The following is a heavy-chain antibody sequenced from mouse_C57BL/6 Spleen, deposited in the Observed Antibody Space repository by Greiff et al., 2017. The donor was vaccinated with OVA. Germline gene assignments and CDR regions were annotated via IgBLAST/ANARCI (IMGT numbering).Heavy chain of an antibody. Sequence: VHVKQSGPELVKPGASVKMSCKASGYTFTDYNMHWVKQSHGKSLEWIGYINPNNGGTSYNQKFKGKATLTVNKSSSTAYMELRSLTSEDSAVYYCARGGNRYAMDYWGQGTSVTVSS. CDR1: GYTFTDYN. J-gene: IGHJ4*01. V-gene: IGHV1-22*01. CDR2: INPNNGGT. CDR3: ARGGNRYAMDY. D-gene: IGHD2-1*01.